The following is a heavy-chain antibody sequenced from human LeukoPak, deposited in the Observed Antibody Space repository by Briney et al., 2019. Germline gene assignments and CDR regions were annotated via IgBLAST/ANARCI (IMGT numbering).Heavy chain of an antibody. CDR3: ARKDGDY. CDR2: IYSSGST. Sequence: PSETLSLTCTVSGASISSFHWTWIRQPAGKGLEWIGLIYSSGSTIYNPSLKSRVPMSVDMTKNQLSLKLSSVTAADTAMYYCARKDGDYWGQGTLVTVSS. CDR1: GASISSFH. V-gene: IGHV4-4*07. J-gene: IGHJ4*02.